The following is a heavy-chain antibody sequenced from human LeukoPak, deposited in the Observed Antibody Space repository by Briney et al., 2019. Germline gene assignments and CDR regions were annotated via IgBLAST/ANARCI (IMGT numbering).Heavy chain of an antibody. Sequence: GGSLRLSCGASGVTFNSYWMTWVRQAPGRGLEWLANIKQDGSEQYYVDSVKGRFTISRDNAKNSLYLQMNSLRAGDTAVYYCARVGKSGSYPFDYWGQGSLVTVSS. V-gene: IGHV3-7*05. D-gene: IGHD1-26*01. J-gene: IGHJ4*02. CDR1: GVTFNSYW. CDR3: ARVGKSGSYPFDY. CDR2: IKQDGSEQ.